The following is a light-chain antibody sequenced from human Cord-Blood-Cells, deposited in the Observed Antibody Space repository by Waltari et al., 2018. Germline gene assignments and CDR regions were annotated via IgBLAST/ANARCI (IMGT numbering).Light chain of an antibody. J-gene: IGLJ3*02. CDR2: SNN. Sequence: QSVLTQPPSASGTPGQRVPIPCSGTSSNIGSNTVNWYQQLPGTAPKPLIYSNNQRPSGVPDRFSGSKSGTSASLAISGLQSEDEADYYCAAWDDSLNGPVFGGGTKLTVL. V-gene: IGLV1-44*01. CDR3: AAWDDSLNGPV. CDR1: SSNIGSNT.